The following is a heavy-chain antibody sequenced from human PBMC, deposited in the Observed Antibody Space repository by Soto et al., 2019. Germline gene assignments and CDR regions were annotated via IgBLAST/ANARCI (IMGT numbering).Heavy chain of an antibody. D-gene: IGHD3-9*01. Sequence: GGSLRLSCAASGFTFSSYGMHWVRQAPGKGLEWVAVISYDGSNKYYADSVKGRFTISRDNSKNTLYLQMNSLRAEDTAVYYCAKDSTRLRYFKGTLDYWGQGTLVNVSS. J-gene: IGHJ4*02. CDR2: ISYDGSNK. V-gene: IGHV3-30*18. CDR1: GFTFSSYG. CDR3: AKDSTRLRYFKGTLDY.